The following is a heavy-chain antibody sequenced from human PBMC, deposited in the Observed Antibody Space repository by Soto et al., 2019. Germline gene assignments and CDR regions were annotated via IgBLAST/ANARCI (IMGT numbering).Heavy chain of an antibody. D-gene: IGHD6-19*01. CDR1: GFTFSSYA. CDR3: AKDLRGEGQWLVQGDFDY. CDR2: ISDSGGST. J-gene: IGHJ4*02. V-gene: IGHV3-23*01. Sequence: GGSLRLSCAASGFTFSSYAMSWVRQAPGKGLEWVSAISDSGGSTYYADSVKGRFTISRDNSKNTLYLQMNSLRAEDTAVYYCAKDLRGEGQWLVQGDFDYWGQGTLVTVSS.